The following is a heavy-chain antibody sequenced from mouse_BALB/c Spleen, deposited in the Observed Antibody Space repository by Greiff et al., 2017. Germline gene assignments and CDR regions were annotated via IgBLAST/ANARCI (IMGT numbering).Heavy chain of an antibody. D-gene: IGHD2-10*02. Sequence: QVQLQQSGPGLVAPSQSLSITCTVSGFSLTSYGVHWVRQPPGKGLEWLGVIWAGGSTNYNSALMSRLSISKDNSKSQVFLKMNSLQTDDTAMYYCARDRGYGNQYCDYWGQGTTLTVSS. J-gene: IGHJ2*01. V-gene: IGHV2-9*02. CDR3: ARDRGYGNQYCDY. CDR2: IWAGGST. CDR1: GFSLTSYG.